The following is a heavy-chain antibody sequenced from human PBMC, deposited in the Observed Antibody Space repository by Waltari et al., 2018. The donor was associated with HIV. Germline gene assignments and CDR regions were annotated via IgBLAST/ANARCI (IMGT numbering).Heavy chain of an antibody. CDR3: ASPFSSSSSFDY. D-gene: IGHD6-6*01. CDR1: GYTFTGYY. V-gene: IGHV1-2*07. J-gene: IGHJ4*02. Sequence: QVQLVQSGAEVKKPGASVKVSCKASGYTFTGYYMHWVRQAPGQGLEWMGWINPNMSGTNYANNFQGRVTMTRDTSISTAYMELSRLRSDDTAVYYCASPFSSSSSFDYWGQGTLVTVSS. CDR2: INPNMSGT.